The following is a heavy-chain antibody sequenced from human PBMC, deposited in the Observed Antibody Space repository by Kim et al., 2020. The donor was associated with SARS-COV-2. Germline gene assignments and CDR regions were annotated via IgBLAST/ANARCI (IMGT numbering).Heavy chain of an antibody. CDR1: GFTFSSYA. J-gene: IGHJ5*02. D-gene: IGHD3-22*01. CDR3: AKTQEASYFITRRVRWFDP. Sequence: GGSLRLSCAASGFTFSSYAMSWVRQAPGKGLEWVSAISGSGGSTYFADSVKGRFTISRDNSKNTLYLQMNSLRAEDTAVYYCAKTQEASYFITRRVRWFDPWGQGTLVTVSS. CDR2: ISGSGGST. V-gene: IGHV3-23*01.